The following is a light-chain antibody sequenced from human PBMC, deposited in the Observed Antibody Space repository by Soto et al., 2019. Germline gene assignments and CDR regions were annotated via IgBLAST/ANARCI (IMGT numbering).Light chain of an antibody. CDR2: AAS. V-gene: IGKV3-11*01. CDR1: QSVSSY. Sequence: EIVLTQSPATLSLSPGERATLSCRASQSVSSYLAWYQQKPGQAPRLLIYAASSRATGIPARFSGSWSGTDFTLTISSLEPEDFSVYYCQQRSNWLTFGGGTKVEIK. J-gene: IGKJ4*01. CDR3: QQRSNWLT.